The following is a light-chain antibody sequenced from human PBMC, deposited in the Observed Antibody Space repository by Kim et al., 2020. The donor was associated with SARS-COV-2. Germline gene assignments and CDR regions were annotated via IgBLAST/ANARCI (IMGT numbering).Light chain of an antibody. V-gene: IGLV1-47*01. CDR3: AAWDDSLSGSSV. Sequence: QSVLTQPPSASGTPGQRVTISCSGSSSDIGSNYVYWYQQLPGTPPKLLIYRNNQRPSGVPDRFSGSKSGTSASLAISGLRSEDEADYFCAAWDDSLSGSSVFGTGTKVTVL. CDR2: RNN. CDR1: SSDIGSNY. J-gene: IGLJ1*01.